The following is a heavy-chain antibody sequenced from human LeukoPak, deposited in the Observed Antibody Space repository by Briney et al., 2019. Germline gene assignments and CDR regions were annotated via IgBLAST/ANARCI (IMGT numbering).Heavy chain of an antibody. CDR2: MNPNSGNT. D-gene: IGHD3/OR15-3a*01. V-gene: IGHV1-8*01. CDR1: GYTFTSFD. J-gene: IGHJ6*03. CDR3: ARALSWTTESYYYMDV. Sequence: GASVKVSCKASGYTFTSFDVNWVRQATGQGLEWLGWMNPNSGNTGYAQNFQGRVTMTMNTSITTAYMGLSSLRSEDTAEYYCARALSWTTESYYYMDVWGKGTTVTVSS.